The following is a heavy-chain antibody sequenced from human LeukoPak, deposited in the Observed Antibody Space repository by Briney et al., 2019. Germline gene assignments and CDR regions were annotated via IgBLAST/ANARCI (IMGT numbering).Heavy chain of an antibody. V-gene: IGHV3-23*01. CDR3: AKSPIAAAGTRYFQH. CDR2: ISGSGGTT. J-gene: IGHJ1*01. Sequence: QPGGSLRLSCAASGFTFSSSAMSWVRQAPGKGLEWVSAISGSGGTTYYADSVKGRFTISRDNSKSTLYLQLNSLRAEDTALYYRAKSPIAAAGTRYFQHWGQGTLVTVSS. CDR1: GFTFSSSA. D-gene: IGHD6-13*01.